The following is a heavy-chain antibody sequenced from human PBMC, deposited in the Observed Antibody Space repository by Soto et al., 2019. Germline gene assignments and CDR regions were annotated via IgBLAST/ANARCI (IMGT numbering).Heavy chain of an antibody. CDR1: GGSFSGYY. CDR3: ARGHYFGSGSTD. J-gene: IGHJ4*01. Sequence: SETLSLTCAVYGGSFSGYYWSWIRQPPGKGLEWIGEINHSGSTNYSPSLKSRVTISVDTSKNQFSLRLSSMTAADTAVYYCARGHYFGSGSTDWGHGTLVTVSS. V-gene: IGHV4-34*01. D-gene: IGHD3-10*01. CDR2: INHSGST.